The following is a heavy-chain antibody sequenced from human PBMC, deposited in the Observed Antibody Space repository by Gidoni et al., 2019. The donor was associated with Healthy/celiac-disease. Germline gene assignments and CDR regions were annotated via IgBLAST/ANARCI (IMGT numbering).Heavy chain of an antibody. CDR3: AKDIGPPPGIAAEGYIDDDAFDI. Sequence: EVQLVESGGGLVQPGRSLRLSCAASGFTFDDYAMHWVRQAPGKGLEWVSGISWNSGSIGYADSVKGRFTISRDNAKNSLYLQMNSLRAEDTALYYCAKDIGPPPGIAAEGYIDDDAFDIWGQGTMVTVSS. J-gene: IGHJ3*02. D-gene: IGHD6-13*01. CDR2: ISWNSGSI. CDR1: GFTFDDYA. V-gene: IGHV3-9*01.